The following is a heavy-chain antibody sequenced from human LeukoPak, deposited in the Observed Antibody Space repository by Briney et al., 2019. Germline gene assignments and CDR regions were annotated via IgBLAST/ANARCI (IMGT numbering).Heavy chain of an antibody. D-gene: IGHD1-1*01. Sequence: GESLKISCKGSGYSFTRYWIAWVRQMPGQGLAWMGIIYPGDSDTRYSPSFQGQVTISADTSIDTAYLQWSSLKASDTAIYYCARLLGTLDHFDHWGQGTLVTVSS. V-gene: IGHV5-51*01. CDR2: IYPGDSDT. J-gene: IGHJ4*02. CDR1: GYSFTRYW. CDR3: ARLLGTLDHFDH.